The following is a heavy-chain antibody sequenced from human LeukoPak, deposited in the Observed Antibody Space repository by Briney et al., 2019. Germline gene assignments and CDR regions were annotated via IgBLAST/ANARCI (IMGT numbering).Heavy chain of an antibody. V-gene: IGHV4-39*07. CDR2: IYHSGST. J-gene: IGHJ4*02. CDR1: GGSISSGSYY. Sequence: SETLSLTCTVSGGSISSGSYYWGWIRQPPGKGLEWIGNIYHSGSTYYNPSLKSRVTISVDTSKNQFSLKLSSVTAADTAVYYCARPYYYDSSGYSDQWGQGTLVTVSS. D-gene: IGHD3-22*01. CDR3: ARPYYYDSSGYSDQ.